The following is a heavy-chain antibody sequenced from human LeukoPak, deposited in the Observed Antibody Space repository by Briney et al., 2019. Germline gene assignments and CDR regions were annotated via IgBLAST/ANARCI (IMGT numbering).Heavy chain of an antibody. CDR2: IYYSGST. CDR3: ARAVITFGAPVAKGFDC. J-gene: IGHJ4*02. V-gene: IGHV4-59*01. CDR1: GGSFSTYY. Sequence: PSETLSLTCTVSGGSFSTYYWSWIRQPPGKGLEWIGYIYYSGSTDYNPSLKSRATMPLDTSKTQFSLNLSSVTAADTALYYCARAVITFGAPVAKGFDCWGRGTLVTVSS. D-gene: IGHD3-16*01.